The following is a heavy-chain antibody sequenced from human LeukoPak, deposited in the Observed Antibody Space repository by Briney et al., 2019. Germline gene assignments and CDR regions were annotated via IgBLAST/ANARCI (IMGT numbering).Heavy chain of an antibody. CDR2: IYYSGST. D-gene: IGHD6-6*01. Sequence: SQTLSLTCTVSGGSISSGGYYWSWIRQHPGKGLEWIGYIYYSGSTYYNPSLKSRFTISVDMSKNQFALKLSSVTAADTAVYYCARERYSSSRGWFDPWGQGSLVTVSS. V-gene: IGHV4-31*03. CDR1: GGSISSGGYY. CDR3: ARERYSSSRGWFDP. J-gene: IGHJ5*02.